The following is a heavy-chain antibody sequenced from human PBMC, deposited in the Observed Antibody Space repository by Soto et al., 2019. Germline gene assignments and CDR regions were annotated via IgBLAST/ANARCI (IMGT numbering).Heavy chain of an antibody. CDR1: GFTLGNYG. D-gene: IGHD2-21*02. J-gene: IGHJ3*01. CDR2: IRGGGGST. Sequence: EVQLLESGGRLVQPGGSLRLSCAASGFTLGNYGMNWVRQAPGKGLEWVSGIRGGGGSTYYADSAKGRFTISRDPSKNIVYVEMNSLRAEDTAVYYCAKGFIVVVTVLRPDDAFDVWGQGTLVTVSS. CDR3: AKGFIVVVTVLRPDDAFDV. V-gene: IGHV3-23*01.